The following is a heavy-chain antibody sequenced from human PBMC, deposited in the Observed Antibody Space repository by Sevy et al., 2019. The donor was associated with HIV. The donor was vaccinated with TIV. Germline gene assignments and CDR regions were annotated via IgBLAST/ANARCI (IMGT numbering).Heavy chain of an antibody. Sequence: SETLSLTCTVSGGSISSSSYYWGWIRQPPGKGLEWVGSIYYSGSTYYSPSLKSRVTISVDTSKNKFSLKLSSVTAADTAVYYCARKGGSYSNNWFDPWGLGTLVTVSS. CDR3: ARKGGSYSNNWFDP. J-gene: IGHJ5*02. CDR2: IYYSGST. V-gene: IGHV4-39*01. D-gene: IGHD1-26*01. CDR1: GGSISSSSYY.